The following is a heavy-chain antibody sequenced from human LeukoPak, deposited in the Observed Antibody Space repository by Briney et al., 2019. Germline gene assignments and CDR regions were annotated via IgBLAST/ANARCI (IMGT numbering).Heavy chain of an antibody. CDR1: GGTFSSYA. V-gene: IGHV1-69*04. CDR2: IIPILGIA. J-gene: IGHJ4*02. CDR3: ARDSSYYYDSSGYYFY. D-gene: IGHD3-22*01. Sequence: ASVKVSCKASGGTFSSYAISWVRQAPGQGLEWMGRIIPILGIANYAQKFQGRVTITADKSTSTAYMELSSLRSEDTAVYYCARDSSYYYDSSGYYFYWGQGTLVTVSS.